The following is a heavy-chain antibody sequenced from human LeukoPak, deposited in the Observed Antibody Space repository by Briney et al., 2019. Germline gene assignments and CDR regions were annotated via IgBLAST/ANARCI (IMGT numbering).Heavy chain of an antibody. V-gene: IGHV3-48*03. D-gene: IGHD3-3*01. CDR2: ISSSGSTI. CDR1: GFTFSSYD. Sequence: GGSLRLSCAVSGFTFSSYDVKWVRQAPGKGLEWVSFISSSGSTINYADFVNGRFTISRDNAKNSLYLQMNSLRAEDTAVYYCVRGLRYTILGGDYFWGQGTLVTVSS. J-gene: IGHJ4*02. CDR3: VRGLRYTILGGDYF.